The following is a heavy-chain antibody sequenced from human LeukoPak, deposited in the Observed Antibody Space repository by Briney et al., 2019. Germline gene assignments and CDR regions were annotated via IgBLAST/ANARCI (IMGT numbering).Heavy chain of an antibody. CDR1: GSTFSAYW. J-gene: IGHJ4*02. Sequence: GGSLRLSCAASGSTFSAYWMGWVRQAPGKGLEWVANIKPDGGEKYYVDSVRGRFTISRDNAKNSLYLQMNSLRAEDTAVYYCAREGSGNYFYFFDFWGPGTMVTVSS. V-gene: IGHV3-7*01. D-gene: IGHD4-11*01. CDR2: IKPDGGEK. CDR3: AREGSGNYFYFFDF.